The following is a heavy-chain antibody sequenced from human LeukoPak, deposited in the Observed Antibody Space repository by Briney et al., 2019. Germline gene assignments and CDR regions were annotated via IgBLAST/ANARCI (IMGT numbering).Heavy chain of an antibody. CDR3: ARDGIAARRPLDY. J-gene: IGHJ4*02. Sequence: GASVKVSCKASGGTFSSYAISWVRQAPGKGLEWMGRIIPILGIANYAQKFQGRVTITADKSTSTAYMELSSLRSEDTAVYYCARDGIAARRPLDYWGQGTLVTVSS. CDR2: IIPILGIA. V-gene: IGHV1-69*04. D-gene: IGHD6-6*01. CDR1: GGTFSSYA.